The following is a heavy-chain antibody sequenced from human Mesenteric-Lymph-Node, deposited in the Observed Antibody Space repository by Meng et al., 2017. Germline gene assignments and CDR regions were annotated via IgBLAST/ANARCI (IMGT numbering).Heavy chain of an antibody. CDR2: ISYDGSNK. CDR1: GFTFSSYA. V-gene: IGHV3-30*04. CDR3: ARERIAVAGTAYYYYGMDV. Sequence: GGSLRLSCAASGFTFSSYAMHWVRQAPGKGLEWVAVISYDGSNKYYADSVKGRFTISRDNSKNTLYLQMNSLRAEDTAVYYCARERIAVAGTAYYYYGMDVWGQGTTVTVSS. D-gene: IGHD6-19*01. J-gene: IGHJ6*02.